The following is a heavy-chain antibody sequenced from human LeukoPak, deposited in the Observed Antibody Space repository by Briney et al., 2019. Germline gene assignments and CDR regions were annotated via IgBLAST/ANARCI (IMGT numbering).Heavy chain of an antibody. V-gene: IGHV1-2*02. D-gene: IGHD2-2*01. J-gene: IGHJ4*02. CDR1: GYPFTGYY. CDR2: INLNSGFT. CDR3: ARLADCSSSSCRSFDY. Sequence: ASVKVSCKASGYPFTGYYLHWVRQAPGQGLEWMGGINLNSGFTNYAQKFQGRVTMTRDTSISTAYMELSRLRSDDTAVYYCARLADCSSSSCRSFDYWGQGTLVTVSS.